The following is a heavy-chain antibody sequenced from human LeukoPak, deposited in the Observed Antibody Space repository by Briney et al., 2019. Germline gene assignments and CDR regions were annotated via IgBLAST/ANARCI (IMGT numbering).Heavy chain of an antibody. CDR2: IYPGDSDT. D-gene: IGHD6-13*01. Sequence: GESLKISCKGSGYSFTSYWIGWVRQMPGKGLEWTGIIYPGDSDTRYSPSFQGQVTISADKSISTAYLQWSSLKASDTAMYYCARLHSGAIAAAGTIDYWGQGTLVTVSS. CDR1: GYSFTSYW. J-gene: IGHJ4*02. V-gene: IGHV5-51*01. CDR3: ARLHSGAIAAAGTIDY.